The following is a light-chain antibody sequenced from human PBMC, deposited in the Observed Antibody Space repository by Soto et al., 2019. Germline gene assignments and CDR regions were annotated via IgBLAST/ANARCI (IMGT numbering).Light chain of an antibody. CDR1: SSSIGSNP. J-gene: IGLJ3*02. V-gene: IGLV1-44*01. CDR2: NNN. CDR3: ATWDDSLNAWV. Sequence: QSVLTQPPSATGTTGQTVTISCSGSSSSIGSNPVNWYQQLPGPAPKLLIYNNNQPPSGVPDRFSGSKSGTSASLAFTGLQSEDEADYYCATWDDSLNAWVFGGGTKVTVL.